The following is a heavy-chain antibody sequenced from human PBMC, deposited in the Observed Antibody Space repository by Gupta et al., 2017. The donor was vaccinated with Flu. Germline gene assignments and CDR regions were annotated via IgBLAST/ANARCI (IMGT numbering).Heavy chain of an antibody. CDR1: G. J-gene: IGHJ1*01. CDR2: ISDGGSDK. CDR3: AKDTYSGSYYIGGDVGD. V-gene: IGHV3-30*18. D-gene: IGHD1-26*01. Sequence: GIHWVRQTPAKGLEWVAVISDGGSDKFVTDSVKGRLTISREKSKNTVSLQLDSVTVEDTATYYGAKDTYSGSYYIGGDVGDGGQGTVVTVSS.